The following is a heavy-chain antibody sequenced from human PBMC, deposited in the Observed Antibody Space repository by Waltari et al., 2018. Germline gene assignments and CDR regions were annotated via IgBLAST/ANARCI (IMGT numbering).Heavy chain of an antibody. CDR3: ASLSSSGYYYSDY. V-gene: IGHV3-30-3*01. J-gene: IGHJ4*02. CDR1: GCPSVVSV. CDR2: ISFDGSTK. Sequence: QVQLVESGGGVVQPGWCLSRSCAASGCPSVVSVMHWVRQDPGKGLEWVSLISFDGSTKDYADSVKGRFTISRDDSENTLYLQMNSLRAEDTAVYYCASLSSSGYYYSDYWGQGTLVTVSS. D-gene: IGHD3-22*01.